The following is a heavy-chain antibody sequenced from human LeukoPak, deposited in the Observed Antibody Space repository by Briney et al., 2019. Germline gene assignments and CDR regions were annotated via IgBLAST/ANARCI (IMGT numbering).Heavy chain of an antibody. CDR3: ATVSAQQWPRCFDY. Sequence: ASVKVSCKVSGYTLTELSMHWVRQAPGKGLEWMGGFDPEDGETIYAQKFQGRVTMTEDTSTDTAYIELSSLRSEDTAVYYCATVSAQQWPRCFDYWGQGTLVTVSS. D-gene: IGHD6-19*01. CDR2: FDPEDGET. J-gene: IGHJ4*02. CDR1: GYTLTELS. V-gene: IGHV1-24*01.